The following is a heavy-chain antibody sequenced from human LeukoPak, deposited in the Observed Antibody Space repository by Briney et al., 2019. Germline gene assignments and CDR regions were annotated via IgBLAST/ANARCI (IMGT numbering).Heavy chain of an antibody. V-gene: IGHV1-69*05. Sequence: SVKFSGKASEGTFTSYATNWVRQAPGQGLEWMGGLIPIFGTANYAQKFQGRVTITTDESTSTAYMELSSLRSEDTAVYYCARDSLEMATPKYYFDYWGQGTLVTVSS. D-gene: IGHD5-24*01. CDR1: EGTFTSYA. CDR2: LIPIFGTA. J-gene: IGHJ4*02. CDR3: ARDSLEMATPKYYFDY.